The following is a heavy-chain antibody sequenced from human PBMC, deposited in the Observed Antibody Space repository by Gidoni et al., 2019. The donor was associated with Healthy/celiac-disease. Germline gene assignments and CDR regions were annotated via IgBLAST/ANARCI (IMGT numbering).Heavy chain of an antibody. CDR2: ISYDGSNK. CDR1: GFTFSSYG. V-gene: IGHV3-30*18. D-gene: IGHD3-22*01. Sequence: QVQLVESGGGVVQPGRSLRLSCAASGFTFSSYGMHLVRQAPGKGLEWVAVISYDGSNKYYADSVKGRFTISRDNSKNTLYLQMNSLRAEDTAVYYCAKEQHYYDSSGYRYFQHWGQGTLVTVSS. CDR3: AKEQHYYDSSGYRYFQH. J-gene: IGHJ1*01.